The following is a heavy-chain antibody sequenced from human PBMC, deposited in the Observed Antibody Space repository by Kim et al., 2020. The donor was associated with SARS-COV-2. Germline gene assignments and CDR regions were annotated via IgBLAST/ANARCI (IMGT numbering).Heavy chain of an antibody. V-gene: IGHV3-23*01. CDR3: ANGPLDGYNYVVY. J-gene: IGHJ4*02. D-gene: IGHD5-12*01. CDR2: ISGSDGST. CDR1: GFKFSSYA. Sequence: GGSLRLSCAASGFKFSSYAMTWVRQAPGKGLEWVSVISGSDGSTYYADSVKGRFTIFRDNSKNTPYLQMTSLRAEDTAVYFCANGPLDGYNYVVYWGQGT.